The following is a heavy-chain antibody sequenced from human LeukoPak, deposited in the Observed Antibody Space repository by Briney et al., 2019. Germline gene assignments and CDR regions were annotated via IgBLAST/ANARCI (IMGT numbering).Heavy chain of an antibody. J-gene: IGHJ5*02. CDR3: ARDKNGDYHNWFDP. Sequence: GAPVKVSCKASGGTFSSYAISWVRQAPGQGLEWMGGIIPIFGTANYAQKFQGRVTITADESTSTAYMELSSLRSEDTAVYYCARDKNGDYHNWFDPWGQGTLVTVSS. V-gene: IGHV1-69*13. D-gene: IGHD4-17*01. CDR2: IIPIFGTA. CDR1: GGTFSSYA.